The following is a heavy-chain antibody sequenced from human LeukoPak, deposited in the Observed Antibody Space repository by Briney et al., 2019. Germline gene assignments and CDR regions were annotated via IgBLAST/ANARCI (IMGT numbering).Heavy chain of an antibody. J-gene: IGHJ4*02. CDR1: GFTFSSYS. CDR3: ARSIVPDGTSPFDY. CDR2: ISSSSGSI. Sequence: PGGSLRLSCAASGFTFSSYSMNWVRQAPGKGLEWVSFISSSSGSIYYADSVKGRITISRDNAKNSLYLQMNSLRAEDTAVYYCARSIVPDGTSPFDYWGQGTLATVSS. D-gene: IGHD6-13*01. V-gene: IGHV3-48*04.